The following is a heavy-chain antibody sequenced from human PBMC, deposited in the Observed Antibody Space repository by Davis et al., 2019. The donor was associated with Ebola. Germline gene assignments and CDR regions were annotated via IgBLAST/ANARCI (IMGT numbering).Heavy chain of an antibody. V-gene: IGHV3-23*01. CDR1: GFTYSNFD. CDR3: ASRVGYCISSSCLRNGMDV. D-gene: IGHD2-2*01. CDR2: VRAAGTET. J-gene: IGHJ6*02. Sequence: GESLKISCAASGFTYSNFDMSWVRQAPGKGLEWVSSVRAAGTETFYADSVKGRFTISRDNAKNTLYLQMNSLRAEDTAAYFCASRVGYCISSSCLRNGMDVWGQGTTVTVSS.